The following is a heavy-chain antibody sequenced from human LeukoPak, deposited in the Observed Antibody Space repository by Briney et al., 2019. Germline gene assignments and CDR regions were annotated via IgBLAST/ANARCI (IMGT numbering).Heavy chain of an antibody. CDR1: GFSFSSYG. Sequence: GGSLRLSCVASGFSFSSYGMHWVRQAPGKGLEWVAAIWYDGANKYYVDSVKGRFTISRDNSKNTLYLQMNSLRAEDTAVYYCARGYGSGRYSYYFYGIDVWGQGTTVTVSS. V-gene: IGHV3-33*01. CDR3: ARGYGSGRYSYYFYGIDV. J-gene: IGHJ6*02. CDR2: IWYDGANK. D-gene: IGHD3-10*01.